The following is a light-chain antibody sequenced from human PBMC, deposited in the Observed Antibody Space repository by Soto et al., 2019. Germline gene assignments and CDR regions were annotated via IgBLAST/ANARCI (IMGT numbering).Light chain of an antibody. V-gene: IGKV3-20*01. CDR1: QSVSSSY. Sequence: EIVLTQSPGTLSLSPGERATLSCRASQSVSSSYLAWYQQKPGQAPRLLIYGASSRATGIPDRFSGSGSGTDFTLTISRLEPEDFAVYYCQQYGSSPPLTFGQVTKVEIQ. CDR3: QQYGSSPPLT. J-gene: IGKJ1*01. CDR2: GAS.